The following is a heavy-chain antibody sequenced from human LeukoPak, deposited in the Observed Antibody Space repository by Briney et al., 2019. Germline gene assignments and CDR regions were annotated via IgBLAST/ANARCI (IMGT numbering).Heavy chain of an antibody. D-gene: IGHD1-26*01. CDR2: ISSSSSYI. CDR3: ARVRGGSYGPEDY. Sequence: PGGSLRLSCAASGFTFSSYSMNWVRQAPGKGLEWVSSISSSSSYIYYADSVKGRFTISRDNAKNSLYLQMNSLRAEDTAVYYCARVRGGSYGPEDYWGQGTLVTVSS. CDR1: GFTFSSYS. V-gene: IGHV3-21*01. J-gene: IGHJ4*02.